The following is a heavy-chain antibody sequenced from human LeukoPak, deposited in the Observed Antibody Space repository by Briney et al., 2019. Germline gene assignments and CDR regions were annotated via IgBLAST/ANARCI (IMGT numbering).Heavy chain of an antibody. J-gene: IGHJ4*02. CDR3: ARVGFGEPYFDY. CDR1: GGSISSGGYY. V-gene: IGHV4-31*03. Sequence: SETLSLTCTVSGGSISSGGYYWSWIRQHPGKGLEWIGYTYYSGSTYYNPSLKSRVTISVDTSKNQFSLKLSSVTAADTAVYYCARVGFGEPYFDYWGQGTLVTVSS. D-gene: IGHD3-10*01. CDR2: TYYSGST.